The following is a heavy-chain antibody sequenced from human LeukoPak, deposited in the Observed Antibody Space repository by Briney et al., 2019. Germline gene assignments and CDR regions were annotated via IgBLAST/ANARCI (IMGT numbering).Heavy chain of an antibody. Sequence: GGSLILSCAASGFTFSSYEMNWVRQAPGKGLEWASYISSSGSTIYYADSVKGRFTISRDNAKNSLYLQMNSLRAEDTAVYYCARDSGCTGGSCYSELDYWGQGTLVTVSS. CDR1: GFTFSSYE. V-gene: IGHV3-48*03. CDR3: ARDSGCTGGSCYSELDY. D-gene: IGHD2-15*01. J-gene: IGHJ4*02. CDR2: ISSSGSTI.